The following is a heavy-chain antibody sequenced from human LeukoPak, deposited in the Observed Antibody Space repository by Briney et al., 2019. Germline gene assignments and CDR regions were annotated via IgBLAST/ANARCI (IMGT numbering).Heavy chain of an antibody. CDR3: ARVLWGGNEGFDY. V-gene: IGHV1-69*01. CDR1: GGTFSSYT. J-gene: IGHJ4*02. Sequence: SVKVSCKASGGTFSSYTISWVRQAPGQGLEWMGGIIPIFGTANYAQKFQGRVTITADESTSTAYMELSSLRSEDTAVYYCARVLWGGNEGFDYWGQGTLVTVSS. D-gene: IGHD4-23*01. CDR2: IIPIFGTA.